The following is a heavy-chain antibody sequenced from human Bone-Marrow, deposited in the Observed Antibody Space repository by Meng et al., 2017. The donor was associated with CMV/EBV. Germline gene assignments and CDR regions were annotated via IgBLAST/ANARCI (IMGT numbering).Heavy chain of an antibody. CDR3: ARAGTIPWSGFERNWFDP. J-gene: IGHJ5*02. Sequence: SETLSLTCAVYGGSFSGYYWSWIRQPPGKGLEWIGEINHSGSTYYNPSLKSRVTISVDTSKNQFSLKMSSVTAADTAVYYCARAGTIPWSGFERNWFDPWGQGTLVTVSS. D-gene: IGHD3-3*01. V-gene: IGHV4-34*09. CDR2: INHSGST. CDR1: GGSFSGYY.